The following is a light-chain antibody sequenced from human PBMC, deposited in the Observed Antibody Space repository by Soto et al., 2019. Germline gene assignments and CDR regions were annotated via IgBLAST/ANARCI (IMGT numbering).Light chain of an antibody. CDR2: DAS. CDR3: QQYLNSPRT. J-gene: IGKJ1*01. Sequence: EIVLTQSPGTLSLSPGEGATLSCRASQRVASDLAWDLQKPGQPPRLLIYDASIRATGIPDRISGSGSERDFTLTISRLEPEDAAVYYCQQYLNSPRTFGQGTKVDIK. CDR1: QRVASD. V-gene: IGKV3-20*01.